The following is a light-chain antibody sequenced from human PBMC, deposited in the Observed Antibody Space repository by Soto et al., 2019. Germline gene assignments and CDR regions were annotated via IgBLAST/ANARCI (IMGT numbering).Light chain of an antibody. CDR3: QQVNNYTLT. V-gene: IGKV1-5*01. Sequence: DIQMTQSPSNLSASVGDTLTITCRASRTITTWLAWYQQKPGKAPKILIYDASSLESGVPSRFSVIGSGTEGTLTISSLQPEDFATYDCQQVNNYTLTFGGVTKVAN. CDR1: RTITTW. J-gene: IGKJ4*01. CDR2: DAS.